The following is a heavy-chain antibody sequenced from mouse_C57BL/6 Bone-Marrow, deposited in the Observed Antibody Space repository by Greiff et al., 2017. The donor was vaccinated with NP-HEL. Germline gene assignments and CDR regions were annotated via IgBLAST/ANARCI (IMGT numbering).Heavy chain of an antibody. CDR2: IDPENGDT. Sequence: VHVKQSGAELVRPGASVKLSCTASGFNIKDDYMHWVKQRPEQGLEWIGWIDPENGDTEYASKFQGKATITADTSSNTAYLQLSSLTSEDTAVYYCKGGAYGYDGGGYYFDYWGQGTTLTVSS. J-gene: IGHJ2*01. CDR1: GFNIKDDY. CDR3: KGGAYGYDGGGYYFDY. D-gene: IGHD2-2*01. V-gene: IGHV14-4*01.